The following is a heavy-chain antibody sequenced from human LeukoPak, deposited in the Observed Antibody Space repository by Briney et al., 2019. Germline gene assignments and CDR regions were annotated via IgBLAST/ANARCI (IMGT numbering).Heavy chain of an antibody. CDR2: IRYDGRNK. CDR3: VRGSSGIDF. Sequence: GGSLRLSCAASGFTFSSYGMQWVRQAPGKGLECVSFIRYDGRNKYYTDSVKGRFSISRDNSRNTLYLQMNSLSSEDTAVYYCVRGSSGIDFWGQGTLVTVSS. V-gene: IGHV3-30*02. D-gene: IGHD6-19*01. CDR1: GFTFSSYG. J-gene: IGHJ4*02.